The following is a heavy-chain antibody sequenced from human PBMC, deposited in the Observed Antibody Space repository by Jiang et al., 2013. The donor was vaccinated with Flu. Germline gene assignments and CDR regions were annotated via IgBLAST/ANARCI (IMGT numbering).Heavy chain of an antibody. CDR2: TYYRSKWYT. V-gene: IGHV6-1*01. CDR1: GDSVSSNSAA. Sequence: SQTLSLTCAISGDSVSSNSAAWNWIRQSPSRGLEWLGRTYYRSKWYTNYAISVEGRITINPDTSKNQLSLQLNSVTPEDTAVYYCVRGAPRLFDYWGQGILVTVSS. CDR3: VRGAPRLFDY. J-gene: IGHJ4*02.